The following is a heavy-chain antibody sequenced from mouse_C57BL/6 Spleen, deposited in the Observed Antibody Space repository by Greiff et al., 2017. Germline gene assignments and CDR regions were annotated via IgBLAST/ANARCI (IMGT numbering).Heavy chain of an antibody. D-gene: IGHD4-1*01. V-gene: IGHV2-2*01. CDR1: GFSLTSYG. Sequence: VKLVESGPGLVQPSQSLSITCTVSGFSLTSYGVHWVRQSPGKGLEWLGVIWSGGSTDYNAAFISRLSISKDNSKSQVFFKMNSLQADDTAIYYCAGLGSWFAYWGQGTLVTVSA. J-gene: IGHJ3*01. CDR3: AGLGSWFAY. CDR2: IWSGGST.